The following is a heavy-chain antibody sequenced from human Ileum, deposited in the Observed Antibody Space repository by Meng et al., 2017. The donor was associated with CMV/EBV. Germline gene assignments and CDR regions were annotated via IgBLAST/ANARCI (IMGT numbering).Heavy chain of an antibody. J-gene: IGHJ4*02. CDR2: ISGSGDST. D-gene: IGHD2/OR15-2a*01. V-gene: IGHV3-23*01. CDR1: GLTFSSYA. CDR3: AKSDCDTIHCKRFDY. Sequence: SGLTFSSYAMSWVRQAPGKGLEWVSSISGSGDSTYYADSVKGRFTISRDNSKNTLYLQMNSLRAEDTAVYYCAKSDCDTIHCKRFDYWGQGTLVTVSS.